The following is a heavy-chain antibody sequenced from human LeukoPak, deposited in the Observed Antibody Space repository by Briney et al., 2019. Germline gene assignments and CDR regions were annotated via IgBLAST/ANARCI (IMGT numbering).Heavy chain of an antibody. CDR3: ARARLAVAGNYFEN. CDR1: GFTFSSYG. D-gene: IGHD6-19*01. V-gene: IGHV3-30*03. CDR2: ISYDGSNK. J-gene: IGHJ4*02. Sequence: GGSLRLSCAASGFTFSSYGMHWVRQAPGKGLEWVAVISYDGSNKYYADSVKGRFTISRDNSKNTLYLQMNSLRAEDTAVYYCARARLAVAGNYFENWGQGTLVTVSS.